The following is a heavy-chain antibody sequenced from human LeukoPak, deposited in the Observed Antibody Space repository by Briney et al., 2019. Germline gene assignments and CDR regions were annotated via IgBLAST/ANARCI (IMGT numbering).Heavy chain of an antibody. J-gene: IGHJ4*02. CDR1: GFTFSSYW. CDR2: IKQDGSEK. Sequence: GGSLRLSCAASGFTFSSYWMSWVRQAPGKGLEWVANIKQDGSEKYYVDSVKGRFTISRDNAKNSLSLQMDSLRAEDTAVYYCTRMVWRSRPFDYWGQGTLVTVSS. V-gene: IGHV3-7*01. D-gene: IGHD2-2*01. CDR3: TRMVWRSRPFDY.